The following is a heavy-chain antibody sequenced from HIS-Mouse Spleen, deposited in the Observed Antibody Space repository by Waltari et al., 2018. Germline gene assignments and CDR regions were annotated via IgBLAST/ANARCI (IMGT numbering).Heavy chain of an antibody. D-gene: IGHD3-10*01. J-gene: IGHJ2*01. Sequence: QVQLQESGPGLVKPSETLSLTCTVTGYSISRGYYWGSIRQPPGTGLEWIGSIYNRGRTHVTPSLKSRITISVDTAKSQVSLRRSSVTAADTAVYYCARVHRDYYGSGSYYIWYFDLWGRGTLVTVSS. CDR1: GYSISRGYY. CDR2: IYNRGRT. V-gene: IGHV4-38-2*02. CDR3: ARVHRDYYGSGSYYIWYFDL.